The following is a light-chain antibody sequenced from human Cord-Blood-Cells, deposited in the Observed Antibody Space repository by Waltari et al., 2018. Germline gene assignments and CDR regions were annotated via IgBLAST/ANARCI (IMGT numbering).Light chain of an antibody. CDR1: QSVSSY. Sequence: EIVLTQSPATLSLSPGERATLSCRASQSVSSYLAWYQQKPGQAPRLLIYDASNRATGIPARFSGSGSGTDFSVTISSLEPEDLAVYYCQQRSNGPPLTCGGGTKVWIK. CDR3: QQRSNGPPLT. J-gene: IGKJ4*01. CDR2: DAS. V-gene: IGKV3-11*01.